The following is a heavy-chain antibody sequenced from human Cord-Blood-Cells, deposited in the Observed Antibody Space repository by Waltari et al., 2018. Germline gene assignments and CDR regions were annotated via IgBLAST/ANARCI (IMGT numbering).Heavy chain of an antibody. D-gene: IGHD2-2*01. V-gene: IGHV4-38-2*02. J-gene: IGHJ4*02. Sequence: QVQLQESGPGLVKPSATLSLTCAVSCYSISSGYYWGWIRQPPWKGLEWIGSIYHSGSTYYNPSLKSRVTISVDTSKNQFSLKLSSVTAADTAVYYCARDRVVPAATVFDYWGQGTLVTVSS. CDR1: CYSISSGYY. CDR3: ARDRVVPAATVFDY. CDR2: IYHSGST.